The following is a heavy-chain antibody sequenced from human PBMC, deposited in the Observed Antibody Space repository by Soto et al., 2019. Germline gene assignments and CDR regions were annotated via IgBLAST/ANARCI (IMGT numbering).Heavy chain of an antibody. CDR3: ARDWRLAAAVLSDCCGLDV. CDR2: INAGNGNT. D-gene: IGHD6-13*01. V-gene: IGHV1-3*01. J-gene: IGHJ6*02. Sequence: WASVKVSCKASGYTFTSYAMHWVRQAPGQRLEWMGWINAGNGNTKYSQKFQGRVTITRDTSASTAYMELSSLRSDDTAVYYCARDWRLAAAVLSDCCGLDVWGQGTTVTVSS. CDR1: GYTFTSYA.